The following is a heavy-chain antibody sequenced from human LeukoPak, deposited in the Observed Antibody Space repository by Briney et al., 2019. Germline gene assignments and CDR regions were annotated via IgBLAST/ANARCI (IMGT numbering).Heavy chain of an antibody. CDR1: GYTFTGYY. CDR2: INPNSDDT. D-gene: IGHD3-16*02. J-gene: IGHJ4*02. Sequence: ASVKVSCKASGYTFTGYYMHWVRQAPGQGLEWMGWINPNSDDTNYAQKLQGRVTMTRDTSISTAYMELSSLRSDDTAVYYCARGTVILSFGYWGQGTLVTVSS. V-gene: IGHV1-2*02. CDR3: ARGTVILSFGY.